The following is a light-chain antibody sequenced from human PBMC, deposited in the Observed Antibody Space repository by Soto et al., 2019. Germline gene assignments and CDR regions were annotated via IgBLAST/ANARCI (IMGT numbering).Light chain of an antibody. V-gene: IGLV3-21*02. CDR1: NIGRKS. CDR3: QVWDSSSDHVV. J-gene: IGLJ2*01. Sequence: SYVLTQPPSVSVAPGQTARITCGGTNIGRKSVHWYQQKPGQAPLLVVYDDSDRPSGIPERFSGSNSANTATLTISRVEAGDEADYYCQVWDSSSDHVVFGGGTKLTVL. CDR2: DDS.